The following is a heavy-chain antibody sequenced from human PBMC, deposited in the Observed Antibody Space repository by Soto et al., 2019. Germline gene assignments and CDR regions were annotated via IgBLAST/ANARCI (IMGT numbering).Heavy chain of an antibody. CDR3: ARPTYCSGGRCYWFDP. D-gene: IGHD2-15*01. CDR2: IIPILGIA. V-gene: IGHV1-69*02. J-gene: IGHJ5*02. CDR1: GGTFSSYT. Sequence: QVQLVQSGAEVKKPGSSVKVSCKASGGTFSSYTISWVRQAPGQGLEWMGRIIPILGIANYAQKFQGRVTITADKSTSTAYMELSSLRSEDTAVYYCARPTYCSGGRCYWFDPWGQGTLVTVSS.